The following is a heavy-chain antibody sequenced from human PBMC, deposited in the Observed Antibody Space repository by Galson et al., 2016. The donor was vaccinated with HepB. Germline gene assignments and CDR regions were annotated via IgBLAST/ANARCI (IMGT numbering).Heavy chain of an antibody. D-gene: IGHD6-19*01. J-gene: IGHJ3*02. Sequence: SLRLSCAASGFTFSSYGMHWVRQAPGKGLEWVAVIWYDGSNKYYGDSVKGRFTISRDNSKNTLSIQMNSLRAEDTAVYYCVGYSSGWGAFDIWGQGTMVTVSS. CDR2: IWYDGSNK. CDR3: VGYSSGWGAFDI. CDR1: GFTFSSYG. V-gene: IGHV3-33*01.